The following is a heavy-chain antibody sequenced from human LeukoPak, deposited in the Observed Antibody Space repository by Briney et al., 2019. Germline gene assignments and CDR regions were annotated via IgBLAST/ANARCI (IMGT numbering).Heavy chain of an antibody. CDR2: IIPIFGTA. V-gene: IGHV1-69*06. J-gene: IGHJ6*03. D-gene: IGHD3-9*01. CDR1: GGTFSSYA. Sequence: SVKVSCKASGGTFSSYAISWVRQAPGQGLEWMGGIIPIFGTANYAQKFQGRVTITADKSTSTAYMELSSLRAEDTAVYYCARWPTGYWDYYMDVWGKGTTVTISS. CDR3: ARWPTGYWDYYMDV.